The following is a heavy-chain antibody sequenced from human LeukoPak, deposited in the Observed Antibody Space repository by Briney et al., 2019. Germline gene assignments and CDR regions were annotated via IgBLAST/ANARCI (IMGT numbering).Heavy chain of an antibody. CDR1: GFSFSSYG. CDR2: IQHDGSNK. V-gene: IGHV3-30*02. J-gene: IGHJ4*02. D-gene: IGHD5-12*01. CDR3: ARGNSGYSRADY. Sequence: GGSLRLSCAASGFSFSSYGMHWVRQAPGKGLEWVAFIQHDGSNKYYADSVKGRFTISRDNAKNSLYLQMNSLRAEDTAVYYCARGNSGYSRADYWGQGTLVTVSS.